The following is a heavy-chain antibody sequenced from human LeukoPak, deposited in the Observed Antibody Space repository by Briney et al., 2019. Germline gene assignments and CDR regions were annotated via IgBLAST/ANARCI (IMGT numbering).Heavy chain of an antibody. CDR3: AKVTGTTNY. V-gene: IGHV3-23*01. D-gene: IGHD1-1*01. J-gene: IGHJ4*02. Sequence: QLGGSLKLSCAASGFTVTNNYMGWVRQAPGKGLEWVSAISGRDESTYYADSVKGRFTISRDNSKSTLYLQMSSLRAEDTAVYHCAKVTGTTNYWGQGTLVTVSS. CDR1: GFTVTNNY. CDR2: ISGRDEST.